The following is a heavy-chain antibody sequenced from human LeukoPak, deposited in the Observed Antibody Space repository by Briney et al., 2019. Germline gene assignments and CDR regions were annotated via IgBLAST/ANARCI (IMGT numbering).Heavy chain of an antibody. Sequence: PSETLSLICAVYGGSFSGYYWSWIRQPPGKGLEWIGEINHSGSTNYNPSLKSRVTISVDTSKNQFPLKLSSVTAADTAVYYCARYSSSWLEYYFDYWGQGTLVTVSS. D-gene: IGHD6-13*01. CDR1: GGSFSGYY. CDR2: INHSGST. CDR3: ARYSSSWLEYYFDY. J-gene: IGHJ4*02. V-gene: IGHV4-34*01.